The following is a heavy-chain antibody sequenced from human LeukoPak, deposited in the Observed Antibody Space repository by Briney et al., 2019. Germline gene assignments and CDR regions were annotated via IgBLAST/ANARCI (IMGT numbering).Heavy chain of an antibody. D-gene: IGHD4-17*01. CDR1: GFTFSSYA. CDR3: ARDTNYGDGQGAFDI. CDR2: ISYDGSNK. Sequence: GGSLRLSCAASGFTFSSYAMPWVRQAPGKGLEWVAVISYDGSNKYYADSVEGRFTISRDNSKNTLYLQMNSLRAEDTAVYYCARDTNYGDGQGAFDIWGQGTMVTVSS. J-gene: IGHJ3*02. V-gene: IGHV3-30-3*01.